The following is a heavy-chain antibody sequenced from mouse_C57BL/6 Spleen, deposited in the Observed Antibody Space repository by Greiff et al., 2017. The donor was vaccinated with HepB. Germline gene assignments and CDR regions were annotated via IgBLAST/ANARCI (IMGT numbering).Heavy chain of an antibody. Sequence: EVQLQQSGPELVKPGASVKISCKASGYSFTDYNMNWVKQSNGKSLEWIGVINPNYGTTSYNQKFKGKATLTVDQSSSTAYMQLNSLTSEDSAVYYCARSYYGSSYGDWYFDVWGTGTTVTVSS. J-gene: IGHJ1*03. CDR1: GYSFTDYN. CDR3: ARSYYGSSYGDWYFDV. D-gene: IGHD1-1*01. CDR2: INPNYGTT. V-gene: IGHV1-39*01.